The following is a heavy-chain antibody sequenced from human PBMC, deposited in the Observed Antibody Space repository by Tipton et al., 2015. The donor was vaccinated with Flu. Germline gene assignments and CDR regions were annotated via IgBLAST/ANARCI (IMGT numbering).Heavy chain of an antibody. Sequence: TLSLTCAVYGGSFSDHYWTWLRQAPGTGLEWIGEINHSGSSNYNPSLKSRLTISVATSKNQFSLKVRSLTAADTAVYYCARGSAYANVYLDSWGRGNLVTVSS. CDR1: GGSFSDHY. J-gene: IGHJ4*02. CDR3: ARGSAYANVYLDS. D-gene: IGHD5-12*01. CDR2: INHSGSS. V-gene: IGHV4-34*01.